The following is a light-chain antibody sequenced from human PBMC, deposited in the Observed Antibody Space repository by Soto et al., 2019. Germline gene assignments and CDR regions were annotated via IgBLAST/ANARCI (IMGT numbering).Light chain of an antibody. Sequence: DIVMTQSPDSLAVSLGERATINCKSSQSVLYSSNNKNYLAWYQQKPGQPPKLLIYWASTRESGVPDRFSGSGSWTDFPLTIISPQDEDVAVYYCQQYYSTPPYTFGQGTKLEIK. J-gene: IGKJ2*01. CDR2: WAS. CDR1: QSVLYSSNNKNY. V-gene: IGKV4-1*01. CDR3: QQYYSTPPYT.